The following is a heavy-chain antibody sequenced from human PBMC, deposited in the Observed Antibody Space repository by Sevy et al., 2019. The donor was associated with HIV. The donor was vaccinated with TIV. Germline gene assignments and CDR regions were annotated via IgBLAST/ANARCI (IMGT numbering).Heavy chain of an antibody. D-gene: IGHD3-10*01. Sequence: GGSLRLSCAASGFTFSSYPMHWVRQAPGKGLEWVSFISFDGTDKYYADSVKGRFTITRDNSKNTLSLQMNSLRAEDTAFYYCVRETTMLPRGAFDFWGQGTMVTVSS. CDR2: ISFDGTDK. V-gene: IGHV3-30-3*01. CDR3: VRETTMLPRGAFDF. J-gene: IGHJ3*01. CDR1: GFTFSSYP.